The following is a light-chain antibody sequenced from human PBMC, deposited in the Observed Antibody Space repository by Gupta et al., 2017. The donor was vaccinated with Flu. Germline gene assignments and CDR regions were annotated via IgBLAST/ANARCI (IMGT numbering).Light chain of an antibody. J-gene: IGLJ2*01. CDR2: EVS. CDR1: SSDVGGYKY. CDR3: SSYTNTSTLVV. V-gene: IGLV2-14*01. Sequence: SALNLPPSVARPPGQSITLSCTGTSSDVGGYKYVSWYQQHPGKAPKLMIFEVSNRPSGVSNRFSGSKSGDTASLTISGLQAEDEADYYCSSYTNTSTLVVFGGGTKLTVL.